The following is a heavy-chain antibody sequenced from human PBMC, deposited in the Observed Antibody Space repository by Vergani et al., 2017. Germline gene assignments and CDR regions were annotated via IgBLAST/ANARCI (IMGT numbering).Heavy chain of an antibody. J-gene: IGHJ3*02. CDR3: AKSGFVGAFDI. V-gene: IGHV3-7*01. CDR2: IMPDGSAT. CDR1: GFTFSDFW. D-gene: IGHD6-6*01. Sequence: EVQLVESGGGLVQPGGSLRLSCTASGFTFSDFWMTWVRQVPGKGLEWVANIMPDGSATMYADSLRGRFSISRDNAKNSLHLHMSSLRVEDTAVYFCAKSGFVGAFDIWGQGTVVTVSS.